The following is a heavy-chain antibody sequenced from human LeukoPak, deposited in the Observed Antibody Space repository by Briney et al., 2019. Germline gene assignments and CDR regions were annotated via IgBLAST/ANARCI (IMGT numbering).Heavy chain of an antibody. Sequence: SETLSLTCTVSGDSNSQYYWSWIRQSPGKGLEWIGYIYYSGATNYNPSLKGRVTMSVDTSKTQFSLKLRSVTAADTAMYYCARGLDYVWGSYRFALDYWGQGTLVTVSS. D-gene: IGHD3-16*02. CDR2: IYYSGAT. V-gene: IGHV4-59*01. CDR1: GDSNSQYY. J-gene: IGHJ4*02. CDR3: ARGLDYVWGSYRFALDY.